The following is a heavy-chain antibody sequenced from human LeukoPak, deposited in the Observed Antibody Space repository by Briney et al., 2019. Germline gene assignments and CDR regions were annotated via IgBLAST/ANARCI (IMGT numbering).Heavy chain of an antibody. J-gene: IGHJ4*02. CDR1: GYTFTGYY. Sequence: ASVKVSCKASGYTFTGYYMHWVRQAPGQGLEWMGWINPNSGGTNYAQKFQGRVTMTRDTSISTAYMELSRLRSDDTAVYYCARVRSYATAYFDYWGQGTLVTVSS. V-gene: IGHV1-2*02. CDR3: ARVRSYATAYFDY. D-gene: IGHD4-17*01. CDR2: INPNSGGT.